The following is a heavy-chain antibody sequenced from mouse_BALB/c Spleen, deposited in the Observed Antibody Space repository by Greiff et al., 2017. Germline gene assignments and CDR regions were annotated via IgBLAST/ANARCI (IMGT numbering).Heavy chain of an antibody. J-gene: IGHJ2*01. CDR1: GYTFTSYV. CDR2: INPYNDGT. CDR3: ARGGYGNGDGLDY. Sequence: VQLQQSGPELVKPGASVKMSCKASGYTFTSYVMHWVKQKPGQGLEWIGYINPYNDGTKYNEKFKGKATLTSDKSSITAYMELSSLTSEDSAVYYCARGGYGNGDGLDYWGQGTTRTVSS. D-gene: IGHD2-10*02. V-gene: IGHV1-14*01.